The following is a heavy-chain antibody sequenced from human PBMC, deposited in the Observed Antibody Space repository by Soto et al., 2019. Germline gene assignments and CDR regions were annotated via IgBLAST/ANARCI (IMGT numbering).Heavy chain of an antibody. CDR1: GGSISSYY. Sequence: SETLSLTCTVSGGSISSYYWSWIRQPPGKVLEWIGYIYYSGSTNYNPSLKSRVTISVDTSKNQFSLKLSSVTAADTAVYYCARELLWFGESSRYNWFDPWGQGTLVTSPQ. CDR3: ARELLWFGESSRYNWFDP. V-gene: IGHV4-59*01. J-gene: IGHJ5*02. CDR2: IYYSGST. D-gene: IGHD3-10*01.